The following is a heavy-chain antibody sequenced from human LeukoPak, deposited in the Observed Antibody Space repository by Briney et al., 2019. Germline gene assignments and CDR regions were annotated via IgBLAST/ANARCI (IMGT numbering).Heavy chain of an antibody. CDR3: ARLAGATPFDY. V-gene: IGHV4-38-2*02. D-gene: IGHD1-26*01. CDR1: GYSISSGYY. Sequence: SETLSPTCTVSGYSISSGYYWGWIRQPPGQGLEWIGSIYHSGSTYYNPSLKSRVTISVDTSKNQFSLKLSSVTAADTAVYYCARLAGATPFDYWGQGTLVTVSS. CDR2: IYHSGST. J-gene: IGHJ4*02.